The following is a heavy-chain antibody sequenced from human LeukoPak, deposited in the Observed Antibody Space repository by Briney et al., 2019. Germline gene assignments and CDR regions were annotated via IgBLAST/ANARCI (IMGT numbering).Heavy chain of an antibody. Sequence: PGGSLRLSCAASGFTFSSYWMSWVRQAPGKGLEWVANIKQDGSEKYYVDSVKGRFTISRDNSKNTLYLQMNSLRAEDTAVYYCAKDRDRSYYYYYYMDVWGKGTTVTVSS. CDR2: IKQDGSEK. D-gene: IGHD5-24*01. V-gene: IGHV3-7*03. CDR3: AKDRDRSYYYYYYMDV. J-gene: IGHJ6*03. CDR1: GFTFSSYW.